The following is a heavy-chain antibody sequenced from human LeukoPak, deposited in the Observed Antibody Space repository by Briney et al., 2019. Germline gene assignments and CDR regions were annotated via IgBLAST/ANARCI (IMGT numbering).Heavy chain of an antibody. V-gene: IGHV4-39*01. Sequence: SETLSLTCTVSGGSISSSSYYWGWIRQPPGKGLEWIGSIYYSGSTYYNPSLKSRVTISVDTSKNQFSLKLSSVTAADTAVYYCARHIREHFDWSLDYWGQGTLVTVSS. D-gene: IGHD3-9*01. J-gene: IGHJ4*02. CDR3: ARHIREHFDWSLDY. CDR2: IYYSGST. CDR1: GGSISSSSYY.